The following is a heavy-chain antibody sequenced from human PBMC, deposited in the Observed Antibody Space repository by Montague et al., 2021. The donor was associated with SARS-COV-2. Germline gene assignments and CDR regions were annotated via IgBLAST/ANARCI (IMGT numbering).Heavy chain of an antibody. CDR3: ARAHSGSWAHLDN. V-gene: IGHV4-61*02. D-gene: IGHD5-12*01. CDR2: IYTSGTT. Sequence: TLSLTCTVSGGSSSSGSYYWSWIRQPAGKGLEWIGCIYTSGTTDYSFSLKSRVTISVDTSKNQFSLKLTSVTAADTAVYYCARAHSGSWAHLDNWGQGSLVTVST. J-gene: IGHJ4*02. CDR1: GGSSSSGSYY.